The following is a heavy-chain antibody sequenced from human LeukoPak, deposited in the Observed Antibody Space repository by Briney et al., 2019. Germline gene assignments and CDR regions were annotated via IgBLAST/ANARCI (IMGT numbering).Heavy chain of an antibody. CDR3: ARGLGAAAAPDA. J-gene: IGHJ5*02. Sequence: SETLSLTCTVSGGSISSYYWSWIRQPPGKGLEWIGYIYYSGSTNYNPSLKSRVTISVDTSKNQFSLKLSSVTAADTAVYYCARGLGAAAAPDAWGQGTLVTVSS. CDR2: IYYSGST. D-gene: IGHD6-13*01. CDR1: GGSISSYY. V-gene: IGHV4-59*12.